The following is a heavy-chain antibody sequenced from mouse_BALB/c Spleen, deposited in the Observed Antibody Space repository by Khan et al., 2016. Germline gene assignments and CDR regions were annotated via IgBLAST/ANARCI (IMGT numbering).Heavy chain of an antibody. CDR2: INTNTGEP. J-gene: IGHJ2*01. V-gene: IGHV9-3*02. CDR1: GYTFTHYG. CDR3: ARWVITTNFDY. Sequence: QIQLVQSGPELKKPGETVKISCKASGYTFTHYGMNWVKQAPGKGLKWMGWINTNTGEPTYAEEFKGRFAFSLETSASTAYLQINNLKNEDTATYFCARWVITTNFDYWGQGTTLTVSS. D-gene: IGHD2-4*01.